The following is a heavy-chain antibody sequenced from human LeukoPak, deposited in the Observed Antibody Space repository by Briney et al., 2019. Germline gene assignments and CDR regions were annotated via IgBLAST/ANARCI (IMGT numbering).Heavy chain of an antibody. D-gene: IGHD3-10*01. CDR1: GFSFSRYW. J-gene: IGHJ5*01. V-gene: IGHV3-7*01. CDR3: AKEGAYPIITYDS. Sequence: GGSLRLSCAASGFSFSRYWMNWVRQAPGKGLEWVTNIKGDGNEKNYVDSVKGRFSISRDNARNSLYLQMDSLRAEDTAVYYCAKEGAYPIITYDSWGQGALVTVSS. CDR2: IKGDGNEK.